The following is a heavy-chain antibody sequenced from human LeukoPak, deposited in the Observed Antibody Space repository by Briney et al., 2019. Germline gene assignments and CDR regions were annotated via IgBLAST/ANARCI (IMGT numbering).Heavy chain of an antibody. V-gene: IGHV1-69*05. CDR3: ARANYDFWSGYPKNDFDY. CDR2: IIPIFGTA. Sequence: ASVKVSCKAPGGTLSSYAISWVRQAPGQGLEWMGRIIPIFGTANYAQKFQGRVTITTDESTSTAYMELSSLRSEDTAVYYCARANYDFWSGYPKNDFDYWGQGTLVTVSS. D-gene: IGHD3-3*01. J-gene: IGHJ4*02. CDR1: GGTLSSYA.